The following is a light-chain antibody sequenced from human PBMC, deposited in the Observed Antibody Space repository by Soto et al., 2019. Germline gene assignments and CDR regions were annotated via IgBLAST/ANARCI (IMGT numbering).Light chain of an antibody. CDR1: SSDIGANNY. CDR2: EVT. V-gene: IGLV2-14*01. J-gene: IGLJ2*01. Sequence: QSALTQSASVSGSLGQSITIYCTGTSSDIGANNYVSWYQHHAGKAPKLLIFEVTDRPSGVSSRFSGSKSGNTASLTISGLQAEDEADYYCSSFSGSRSILFGGGTKVTVL. CDR3: SSFSGSRSIL.